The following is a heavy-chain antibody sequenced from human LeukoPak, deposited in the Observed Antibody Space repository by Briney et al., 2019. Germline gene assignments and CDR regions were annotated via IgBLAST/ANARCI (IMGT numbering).Heavy chain of an antibody. CDR2: ITSDGIST. CDR3: ARDRSGTYYSGFWFGVDV. V-gene: IGHV3-64*01. Sequence: QPGGSLRLSCAASGFTFSRYPMHWVRQAPGKGLEYVSSITSDGISTYYAKSVKGRFTISRDNSKNTLHLQLGSLRPEDMAVYFCARDRSGTYYSGFWFGVDVWGQGTAVTVSS. CDR1: GFTFSRYP. J-gene: IGHJ6*02. D-gene: IGHD3-10*01.